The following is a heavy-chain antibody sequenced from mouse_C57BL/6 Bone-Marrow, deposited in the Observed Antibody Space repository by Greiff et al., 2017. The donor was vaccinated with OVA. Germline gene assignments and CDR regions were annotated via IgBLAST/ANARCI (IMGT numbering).Heavy chain of an antibody. CDR3: ARYPITMVEETPAMDY. V-gene: IGHV1-53*01. J-gene: IGHJ4*01. CDR2: INPSNGGT. CDR1: GYTFTSYW. Sequence: QVQLQQPGTELVKPGASVKLSCKASGYTFTSYWMHWVKQRPGQGLEWIGNINPSNGGTNYNEKFKSKATLTVDKSSSTAYMQLSSLTSEDSAVYYCARYPITMVEETPAMDYWGQGTSVTVSS. D-gene: IGHD1-1*02.